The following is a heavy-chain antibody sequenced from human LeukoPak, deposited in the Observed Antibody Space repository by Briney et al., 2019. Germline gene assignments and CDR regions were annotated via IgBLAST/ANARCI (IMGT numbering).Heavy chain of an antibody. V-gene: IGHV3-74*01. Sequence: GGSRRLSCAASGFTFSSYWMHWVRQAPGKGLVWVSRINTDGSSTNYADSVKGRFTISRDNAKNTLYLQMNSLRAEDTAVYYCARPLSGSPCFDYWGQGTLVTVSS. CDR3: ARPLSGSPCFDY. CDR2: INTDGSST. CDR1: GFTFSSYW. D-gene: IGHD1-26*01. J-gene: IGHJ4*02.